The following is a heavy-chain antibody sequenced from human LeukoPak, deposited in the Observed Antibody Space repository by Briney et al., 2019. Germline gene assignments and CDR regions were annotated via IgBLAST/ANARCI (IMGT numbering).Heavy chain of an antibody. V-gene: IGHV3-30*02. Sequence: PGGSLRLSCAASGFTFSSYGMHWVRQAPGKGLEWVAFIRYDGSNKYYADSVKGRFTISRDNSKNTLYLQMNSLRAEDTAVYYCAKDGACYYGSGTGGDYWGQGTLVTVSS. CDR1: GFTFSSYG. CDR3: AKDGACYYGSGTGGDY. J-gene: IGHJ4*02. CDR2: IRYDGSNK. D-gene: IGHD3-10*01.